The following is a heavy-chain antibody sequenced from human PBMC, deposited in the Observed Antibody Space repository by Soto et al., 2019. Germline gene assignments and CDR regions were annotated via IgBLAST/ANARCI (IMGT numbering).Heavy chain of an antibody. J-gene: IGHJ6*02. D-gene: IGHD3-16*01. CDR2: IYPGDSDT. CDR1: GYSFTSYW. CDR3: ARLLRDLYYYFGMDV. V-gene: IGHV5-51*01. Sequence: GESLKISCKGSGYSFTSYWIGWVRQMPGKGLEWMGIIYPGDSDTRYSPSFQGQVTISADKSISTAYLQWSSLKASDTAMYYCARLLRDLYYYFGMDVWGQGITVTVYS.